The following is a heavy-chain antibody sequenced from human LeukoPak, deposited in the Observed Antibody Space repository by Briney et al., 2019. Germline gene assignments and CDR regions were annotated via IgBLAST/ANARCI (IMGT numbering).Heavy chain of an antibody. J-gene: IGHJ4*02. D-gene: IGHD5-12*01. CDR3: ARAGGYSGYGYFDY. CDR2: FFQSGSA. V-gene: IGHV4-59*08. Sequence: SETLSLSCTVSGGSISNYFWNWIGQPPGKGLEWIGYFFQSGSAKYNPSLKSRVTLSADTSKNQVSLKLNSVTAADTAVYFCARAGGYSGYGYFDYWGQRSLVPVSS. CDR1: GGSISNYF.